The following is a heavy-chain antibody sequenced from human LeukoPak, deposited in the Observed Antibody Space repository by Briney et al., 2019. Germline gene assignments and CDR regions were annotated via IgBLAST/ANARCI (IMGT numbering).Heavy chain of an antibody. V-gene: IGHV3-21*01. D-gene: IGHD4-17*01. CDR1: GFAFSSSN. J-gene: IGHJ4*02. Sequence: GGSLRLSCAGSGFAFSSSNLNWFRQAPGKGLEWVSSITSDAYIYYADSLKGRFSISRDNAKNSVYLQMISLTDEDTAVYYCARADYGDYGVDYWGQGTLVTVSS. CDR2: ITSDAYI. CDR3: ARADYGDYGVDY.